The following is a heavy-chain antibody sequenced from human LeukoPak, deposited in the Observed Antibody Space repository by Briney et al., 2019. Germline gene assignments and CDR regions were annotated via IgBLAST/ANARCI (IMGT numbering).Heavy chain of an antibody. CDR2: ISSDGSNE. V-gene: IGHV3-30-3*01. Sequence: GGSLRLSCAASGFTFSTYPMHWVRQAPGQGLEWVTVISSDGSNEYYADSVKGRFTISRDNSKDTLYLQMNGLRAEDTAVYYCARDPGSHNSSGWYDYWGQGTLVAVSS. D-gene: IGHD6-19*01. CDR1: GFTFSTYP. J-gene: IGHJ4*02. CDR3: ARDPGSHNSSGWYDY.